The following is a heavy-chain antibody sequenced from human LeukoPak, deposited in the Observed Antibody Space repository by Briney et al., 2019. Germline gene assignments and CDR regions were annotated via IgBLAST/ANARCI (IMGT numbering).Heavy chain of an antibody. CDR3: ARRPFRGYSNYYYYGMDV. V-gene: IGHV4-34*01. CDR2: INHSGST. Sequence: GSLRLSCAASGFSFSNVWMTWVRQAPGKGLEWIGEINHSGSTNYNPSLKSRVTISVDTAKNQFSLKLSSVTAADTAVYYCARRPFRGYSNYYYYGMDVWGQGTTVTVSS. CDR1: GFSFSNVW. D-gene: IGHD4-11*01. J-gene: IGHJ6*02.